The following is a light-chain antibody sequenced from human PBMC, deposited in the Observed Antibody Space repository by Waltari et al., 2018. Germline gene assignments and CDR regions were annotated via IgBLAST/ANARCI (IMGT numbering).Light chain of an antibody. V-gene: IGLV2-8*01. CDR3: SSYAGSNTP. J-gene: IGLJ2*01. CDR2: EVS. CDR1: SSDVGGYNY. Sequence: QSALTQPPSASGVPGQSVTISSPGTSSDVGGYNYASGYQQHPGKAPKLMIYEVSKRPSGVPDRFSGSKSGNTASLTVSGLQAEDEADYYCSSYAGSNTPFGGGTKLTVL.